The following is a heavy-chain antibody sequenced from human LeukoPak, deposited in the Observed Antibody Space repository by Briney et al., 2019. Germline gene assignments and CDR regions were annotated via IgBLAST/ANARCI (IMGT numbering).Heavy chain of an antibody. CDR1: GGSISSYY. V-gene: IGHV4-59*01. CDR3: AREGTYSYGPTYYFDY. Sequence: SETLSLTCTVSGGSISSYYWSWIRQPPGKGLEWIGYIYYSGSTNYNPSLKSRVTISVDTSKNQFSLKLSSVTAADTAVYYCAREGTYSYGPTYYFDYWGQGTLDTVSS. D-gene: IGHD5-18*01. CDR2: IYYSGST. J-gene: IGHJ4*02.